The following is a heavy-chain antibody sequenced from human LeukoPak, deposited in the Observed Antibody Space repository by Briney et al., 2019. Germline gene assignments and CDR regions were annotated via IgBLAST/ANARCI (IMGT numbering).Heavy chain of an antibody. CDR1: GGSISSYY. V-gene: IGHV4-59*08. J-gene: IGHJ4*02. Sequence: SETLSLTCTVSGGSISSYYWSWIRQPPGKGLEWIGYIYYSGSTNYNPSLKSRVTISVDTSKNQFSLKLSSVTAADTAVYYCARLGATVTTFRGIDYWGQGTLVTVCS. D-gene: IGHD4-17*01. CDR3: ARLGATVTTFRGIDY. CDR2: IYYSGST.